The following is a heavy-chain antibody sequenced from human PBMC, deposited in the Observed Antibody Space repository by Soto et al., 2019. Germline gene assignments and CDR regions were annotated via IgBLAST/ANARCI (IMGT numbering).Heavy chain of an antibody. D-gene: IGHD2-15*01. CDR1: GFTFSSYS. CDR2: ISSSSSYI. V-gene: IGHV3-21*01. CDR3: ARDQTSVVAASNWFDP. J-gene: IGHJ5*02. Sequence: PGGSLRLSCAASGFTFSSYSMNWVRQAPGKGLEWVSSISSSSSYIYYADSVKGRFTISRDNAKNSLYLQMNSLRAEDTAVYYCARDQTSVVAASNWFDPWGQGTLVTVSS.